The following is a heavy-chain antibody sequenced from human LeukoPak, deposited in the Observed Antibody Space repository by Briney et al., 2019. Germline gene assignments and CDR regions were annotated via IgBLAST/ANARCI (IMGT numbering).Heavy chain of an antibody. Sequence: GGSLRLSCAASGFTFSSYWMSWVRQAPGKGREGVANIKQDGSEKYYVDSVKGRFTISRDNAKNSLYLQMNSLRAEDTAVYYCARVYARHAFDIWGQGTMVTVSS. D-gene: IGHD3-16*01. CDR2: IKQDGSEK. J-gene: IGHJ3*02. V-gene: IGHV3-7*01. CDR1: GFTFSSYW. CDR3: ARVYARHAFDI.